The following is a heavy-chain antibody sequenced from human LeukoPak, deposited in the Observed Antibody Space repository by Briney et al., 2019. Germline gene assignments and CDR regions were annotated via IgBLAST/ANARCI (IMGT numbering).Heavy chain of an antibody. CDR3: ARYCKGGGCYVAFDI. V-gene: IGHV4-39*07. CDR1: GGSLSSISYY. D-gene: IGHD2-15*01. CDR2: INHTGST. Sequence: PSETLSLTSTVSGGSLSSISYYWSSICQPPGKGLECSGDINHTGSTYNNPPLTSVVTISLDTSKNQFSLKLRAVTAADTAVYYCARYCKGGGCYVAFDIWGQGTMVTVSS. J-gene: IGHJ3*02.